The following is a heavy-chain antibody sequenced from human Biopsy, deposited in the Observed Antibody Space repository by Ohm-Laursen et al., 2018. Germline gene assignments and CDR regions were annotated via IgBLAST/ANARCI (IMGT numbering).Heavy chain of an antibody. CDR1: GASIEDYY. Sequence: SDTLSLTCIVSGASIEDYYWTWIRQAPGKTLEWIASINYRGNTNYNPSLKSRVSMSVDTSKNQLSLTLRSVTAADTAVYYCARDLPSSYYYAMDVWGQGTTVTVSS. J-gene: IGHJ6*02. CDR2: INYRGNT. V-gene: IGHV4-59*12. CDR3: ARDLPSSYYYAMDV.